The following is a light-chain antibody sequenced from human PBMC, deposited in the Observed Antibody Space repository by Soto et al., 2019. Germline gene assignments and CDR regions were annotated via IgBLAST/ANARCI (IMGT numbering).Light chain of an antibody. CDR1: TGAVTSGHY. J-gene: IGLJ3*02. Sequence: QSVVTQEPSLTVSPGGTVTLTCGSSTGAVTSGHYPYWFQQKPGQAPRTLIYDTTNKHSWTPARFSGSLLGGKAALTLAGAQTDDEADYYCLLSYSGTNWVFGGGTQLTVL. CDR3: LLSYSGTNWV. CDR2: DTT. V-gene: IGLV7-46*01.